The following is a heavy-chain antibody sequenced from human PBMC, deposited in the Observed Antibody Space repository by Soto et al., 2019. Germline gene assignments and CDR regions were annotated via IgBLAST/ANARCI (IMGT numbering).Heavy chain of an antibody. Sequence: GASVKVSCKASGYTFTSFDINWVRQASGQGLEWMGWMNPNSGNTIYAQKFQGRVTMTRNTSINTAYMELSSLRSDDTAVYYCARDRGYCTNGVCDYYYYYGMDVWGQGTTVTVSS. J-gene: IGHJ6*02. CDR3: ARDRGYCTNGVCDYYYYYGMDV. V-gene: IGHV1-8*01. CDR2: MNPNSGNT. CDR1: GYTFTSFD. D-gene: IGHD2-8*01.